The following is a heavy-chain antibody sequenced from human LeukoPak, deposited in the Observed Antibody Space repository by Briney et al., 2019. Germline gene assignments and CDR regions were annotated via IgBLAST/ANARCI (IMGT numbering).Heavy chain of an antibody. CDR3: ARARASGRSGFDY. CDR1: GFTFSSYG. D-gene: IGHD2-15*01. Sequence: GGSLRLSCAASGFTFSSYGMHWVRQAPGKGLEWVAVISYDGSNKYYADSVKGRFTISRDNSKNTLYLQMNSLRAEDTAVYYCARARASGRSGFDYWGQGTLVTVSS. CDR2: ISYDGSNK. V-gene: IGHV3-30*03. J-gene: IGHJ4*02.